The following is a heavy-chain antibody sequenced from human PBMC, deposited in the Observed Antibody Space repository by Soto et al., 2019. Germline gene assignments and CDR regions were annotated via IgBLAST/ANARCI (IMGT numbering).Heavy chain of an antibody. V-gene: IGHV1-18*01. Sequence: GPVKVSLKASGYTFSSHGISWVRQAPGQGLEWMGWISAYNGNTNYAQKLQGRVTMTTDTSTSTAYMELRSLRSDDTAVYYCARGDSSGYLPFDYWGQGTLVTVSS. CDR3: ARGDSSGYLPFDY. CDR2: ISAYNGNT. D-gene: IGHD3-22*01. CDR1: GYTFSSHG. J-gene: IGHJ4*02.